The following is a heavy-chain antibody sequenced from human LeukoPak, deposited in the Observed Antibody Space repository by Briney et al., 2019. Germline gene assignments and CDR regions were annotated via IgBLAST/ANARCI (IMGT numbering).Heavy chain of an antibody. CDR3: ATPGPPTLEDRYNWFDP. CDR1: GYTFTGYY. J-gene: IGHJ5*02. V-gene: IGHV1-2*02. Sequence: ASVKVSCKASGYTFTGYYMHWVRQAPGQGLEWMGWINPNSGGTNYAQKFQGRVTMTRDTSISTAYMELSRLRSDDTAVYYCATPGPPTLEDRYNWFDPWGQGTLVTVSS. CDR2: INPNSGGT. D-gene: IGHD3-22*01.